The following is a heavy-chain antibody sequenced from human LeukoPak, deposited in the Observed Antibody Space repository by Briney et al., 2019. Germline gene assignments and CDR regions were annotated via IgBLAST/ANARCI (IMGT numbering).Heavy chain of an antibody. V-gene: IGHV4-59*08. CDR1: GGSISSYY. J-gene: IGHJ4*02. CDR2: IYYSGST. D-gene: IGHD6-19*01. Sequence: SETLSLTCTVSGGSISSYYWSWVRQPPGKGLEWIGYIYYSGSTNYNPSLKSRVTISVDTSKNQFSLKLSSVTAADTAVYYCARLSTWYSSGWYYFDYWGQGTLVTVSS. CDR3: ARLSTWYSSGWYYFDY.